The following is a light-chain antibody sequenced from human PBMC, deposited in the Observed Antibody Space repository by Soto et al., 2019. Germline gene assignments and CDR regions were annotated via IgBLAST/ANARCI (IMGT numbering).Light chain of an antibody. CDR3: CSYAGSREV. V-gene: IGLV2-23*01. CDR2: EGS. CDR1: SSDVGSYNL. J-gene: IGLJ1*01. Sequence: QSALTQPASVSGTPGQSITISCTGTSSDVGSYNLVSWYQQHPGKAPKLMIYEGSKRPSGVSNRFSGPKSGNTASLTISGLQAEDEADYYCCSYAGSREVFGTGTKLTVL.